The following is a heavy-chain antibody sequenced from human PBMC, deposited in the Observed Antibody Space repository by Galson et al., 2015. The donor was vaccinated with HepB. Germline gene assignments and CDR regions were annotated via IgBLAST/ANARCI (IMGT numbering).Heavy chain of an antibody. CDR3: ARDPPSMIVEGYYGMDV. V-gene: IGHV3-33*01. CDR2: IWYDGSNK. CDR1: GFTFSSYG. J-gene: IGHJ6*02. D-gene: IGHD3-22*01. Sequence: SLRLSCAASGFTFSSYGMHWVRQAPGKGLEWVAVIWYDGSNKYYADSVKGRFTISRDNSKNTLYLQMNSLRAEDTAVYYCARDPPSMIVEGYYGMDVWGQGTTVTVSS.